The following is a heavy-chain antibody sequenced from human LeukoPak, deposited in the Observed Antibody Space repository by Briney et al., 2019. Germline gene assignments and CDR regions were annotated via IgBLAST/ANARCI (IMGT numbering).Heavy chain of an antibody. D-gene: IGHD5-12*01. CDR3: AKARGYSGYDGYFDY. CDR1: GFTFSSYG. CDR2: ISGSGGST. J-gene: IGHJ4*02. V-gene: IGHV3-23*01. Sequence: PGGTLRLSCAASGFTFSSYGMSWVRQAPGKGLEWVSAISGSGGSTYYADSVKGRFTISRDNSKNTLYLQMNSLRAEDTAVYYCAKARGYSGYDGYFDYWGQGTLVTVSS.